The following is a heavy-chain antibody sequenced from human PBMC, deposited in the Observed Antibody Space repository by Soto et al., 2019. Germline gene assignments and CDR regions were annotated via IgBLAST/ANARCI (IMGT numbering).Heavy chain of an antibody. J-gene: IGHJ5*02. Sequence: NPSETLSLTCIVSGDYIQVGGYYWTWIRQRPGKGLEWMGYIYYTGKTYYNPSLESRLTMSVDRSKNQFSLRLTSVTAADTAVYFCGRDLTSNANCIDPWGQGTLVTVSS. V-gene: IGHV4-30-4*01. D-gene: IGHD2-2*01. CDR2: IYYTGKT. CDR1: GDYIQVGGYY. CDR3: GRDLTSNANCIDP.